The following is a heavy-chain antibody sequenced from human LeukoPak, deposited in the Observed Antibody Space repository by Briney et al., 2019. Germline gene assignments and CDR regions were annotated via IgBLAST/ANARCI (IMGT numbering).Heavy chain of an antibody. D-gene: IGHD2-2*01. V-gene: IGHV4-34*01. CDR3: ARGHRYCSSTSCLLGRDY. J-gene: IGHJ4*02. CDR1: GGSFSGYY. Sequence: SETLSLTCAVYGGSFSGYYWSWIRQPPGKGLEWIGEINHSESTNYNPSLKSRVPISVDTSKNQFSLKLSSVTAADTAVYYCARGHRYCSSTSCLLGRDYWGQGTLVTVSS. CDR2: INHSEST.